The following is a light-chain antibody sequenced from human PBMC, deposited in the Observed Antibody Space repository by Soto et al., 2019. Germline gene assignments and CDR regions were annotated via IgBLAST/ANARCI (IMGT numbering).Light chain of an antibody. Sequence: QSVLTQAPSVSGAPGQRVTISCTGSSSNIGAGYDVQWYQHLPGTAPKLLIHGNTNRPSGVPDRLSGSKSGTSASQAITALQAEDEGDYYCQSYDTTLSSWVFGGGTKVTVL. V-gene: IGLV1-40*01. CDR2: GNT. J-gene: IGLJ3*02. CDR1: SSNIGAGYD. CDR3: QSYDTTLSSWV.